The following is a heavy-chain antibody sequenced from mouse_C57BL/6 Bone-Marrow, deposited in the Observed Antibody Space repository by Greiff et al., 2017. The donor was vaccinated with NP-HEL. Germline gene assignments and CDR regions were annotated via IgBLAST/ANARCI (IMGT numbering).Heavy chain of an antibody. J-gene: IGHJ3*01. D-gene: IGHD2-4*01. CDR1: GYTFTDYY. CDR3: ARSRLRLAWFAY. V-gene: IGHV1-76*01. Sequence: VQLQQSGAELVRPGASVKLSCKASGYTFTDYYINWVKQRPGQGLEWIARIYPGSGNTYYNEKFKGKATLTAEKSSSTAYMQLSSLTSEDSAVYFCARSRLRLAWFAYWGQGTLVTVSA. CDR2: IYPGSGNT.